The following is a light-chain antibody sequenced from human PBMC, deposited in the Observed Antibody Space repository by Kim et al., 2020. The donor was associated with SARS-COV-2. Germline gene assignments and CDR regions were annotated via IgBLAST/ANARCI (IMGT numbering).Light chain of an antibody. J-gene: IGLJ2*01. CDR1: DGRDKE. V-gene: IGLV3-1*01. CDR3: QAWDSSTAV. CDR2: QDS. Sequence: VAAGKAASIADAGDDGRDKETCWYQQKPGQAPVLGIYQDSKRPAGIPGRFAGSNSGNTATLTISGTQAMDEADDYCQAWDSSTAVFGGGTQLTVL.